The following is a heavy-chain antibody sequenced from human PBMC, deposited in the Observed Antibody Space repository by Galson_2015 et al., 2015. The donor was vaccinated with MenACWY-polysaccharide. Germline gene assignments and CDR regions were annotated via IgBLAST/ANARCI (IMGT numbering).Heavy chain of an antibody. J-gene: IGHJ5*02. V-gene: IGHV1-8*01. CDR2: MNPNSGNT. D-gene: IGHD3-22*01. CDR1: GYSFSGYD. Sequence: SVKVSCKASGYSFSGYDINWVRQTPGQGLEWMGWMNPNSGNTGYAQKFQGRVTMTRNTSISIAYMELSSLRSEDTAVYYCARGGKYCYDSSGYLNWFDPWGQGTLVPVSS. CDR3: ARGGKYCYDSSGYLNWFDP.